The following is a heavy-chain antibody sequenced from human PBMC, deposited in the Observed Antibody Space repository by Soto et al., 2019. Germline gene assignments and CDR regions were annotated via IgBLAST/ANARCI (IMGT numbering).Heavy chain of an antibody. D-gene: IGHD2-15*01. CDR3: VRAGGLPGYCSGGSCYRFDY. J-gene: IGHJ4*02. CDR1: GGTFSSYT. CDR2: IIPILGIA. V-gene: IGHV1-69*02. Sequence: QVQLVQSGAEVKKPGSSVKVSCKASGGTFSSYTISWVRQAPGQGLEWMGRIIPILGIANYAQKFQGRVTITADKSTSTASMELSSLRSEDTAVYYCVRAGGLPGYCSGGSCYRFDYWGQGTLVTVSS.